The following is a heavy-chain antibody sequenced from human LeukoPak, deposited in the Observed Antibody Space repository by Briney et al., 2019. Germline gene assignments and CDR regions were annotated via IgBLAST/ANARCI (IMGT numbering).Heavy chain of an antibody. D-gene: IGHD6-19*01. Sequence: PSETLSLTCTVSGGSVSSSNYYWSWIRQPPGEGLEWVGFFSYNVHSDYNPSLKSRVSISVDTSKNQFSLRLRSVTAADTAIYYCARVSVAGTGPDYWGQGTLVTVSS. V-gene: IGHV4-61*01. CDR2: FSYNVHS. J-gene: IGHJ4*02. CDR1: GGSVSSSNYY. CDR3: ARVSVAGTGPDY.